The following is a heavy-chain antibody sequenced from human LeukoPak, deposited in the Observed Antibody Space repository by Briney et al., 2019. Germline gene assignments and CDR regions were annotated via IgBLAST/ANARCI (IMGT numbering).Heavy chain of an antibody. J-gene: IGHJ5*02. Sequence: SETLSLTCTVPGGYISSYYWSWIRQPAGKGLEWIGRIYTSGSTNYNPSLKSRVTMSVDTSKNQFSLKLSSVTAADTAVYYCARGGVTPVGFDPWGQGTLVTVSS. CDR1: GGYISSYY. CDR2: IYTSGST. V-gene: IGHV4-4*07. CDR3: ARGGVTPVGFDP. D-gene: IGHD2-15*01.